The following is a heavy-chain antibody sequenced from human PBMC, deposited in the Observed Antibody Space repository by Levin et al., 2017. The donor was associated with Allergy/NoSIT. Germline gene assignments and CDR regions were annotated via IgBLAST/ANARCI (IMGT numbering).Heavy chain of an antibody. CDR2: ISYDGSNK. Sequence: LSLTCAASGFTFSSYAMHWVRQAPGKGLEWVAVISYDGSNKYYADSVKGRFTISRDNSKNTLYLQMNSLRAEDTAVYYCARTVSVVAATGCFDYWGQGTLVTVSS. CDR1: GFTFSSYA. CDR3: ARTVSVVAATGCFDY. V-gene: IGHV3-30-3*01. D-gene: IGHD2-15*01. J-gene: IGHJ4*02.